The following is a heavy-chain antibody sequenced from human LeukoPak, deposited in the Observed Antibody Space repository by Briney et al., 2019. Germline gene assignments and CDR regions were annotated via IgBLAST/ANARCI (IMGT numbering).Heavy chain of an antibody. CDR2: IYSSENT. Sequence: SETLSLTCTVSGGSVSDGNYYWTWVRQPAGKGLEWIGRIYSSENTKYNPSLKSRVTMSLDTSKNQFALRLTSVTAADTAVYYCARVSNEAARSLDYWGQGTLVTVSS. CDR1: GGSVSDGNYY. V-gene: IGHV4-61*02. D-gene: IGHD6-6*01. J-gene: IGHJ4*02. CDR3: ARVSNEAARSLDY.